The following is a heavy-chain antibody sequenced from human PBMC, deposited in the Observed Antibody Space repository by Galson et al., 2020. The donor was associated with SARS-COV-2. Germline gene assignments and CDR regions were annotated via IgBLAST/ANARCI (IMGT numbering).Heavy chain of an antibody. J-gene: IGHJ3*02. V-gene: IGHV3-7*03. D-gene: IGHD2-15*01. CDR1: GFTFSSYW. CDR3: ARDVWIVPAEALVVVVAASTGDAFDI. CDR2: IKQDGSEK. Sequence: GGSLRLSCAASGFTFSSYWMSWVRQAPGKGLEWVANIKQDGSEKYYVDSVKGRFTISRDNAKNSLYLQMNSLRAEDTAVYYCARDVWIVPAEALVVVVAASTGDAFDIWGQGTMVTVSS.